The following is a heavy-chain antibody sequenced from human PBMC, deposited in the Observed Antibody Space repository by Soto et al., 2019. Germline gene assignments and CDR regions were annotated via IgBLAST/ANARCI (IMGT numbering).Heavy chain of an antibody. J-gene: IGHJ6*02. Sequence: ASVKVSCKTSGGTFNTYPISWVRQAPGQGLEWMGTIIPILDIANYAQKFQGRVTMTRNTSISTAYMELSSLRSEDTAVYYCARGGTYYGSGSRPHYYYYGMDVWGQGTTVTVSS. CDR1: GGTFNTYP. V-gene: IGHV1-69*04. CDR3: ARGGTYYGSGSRPHYYYYGMDV. D-gene: IGHD3-10*01. CDR2: IIPILDIA.